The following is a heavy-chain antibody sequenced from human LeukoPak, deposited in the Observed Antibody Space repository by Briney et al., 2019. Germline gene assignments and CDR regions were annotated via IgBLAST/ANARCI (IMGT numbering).Heavy chain of an antibody. CDR2: INPNSGGT. V-gene: IGHV1-2*02. Sequence: ASVKVSCKASGYTFTGYYMHWVRQAPGQGLEWMGWINPNSGGTNYAQKFQGRVTMTRDTSISTAYMELSRLRSDDTAVYYCARDLGERVTNGVRDYWGQGTLVTVSS. CDR1: GYTFTGYY. D-gene: IGHD2-8*01. CDR3: ARDLGERVTNGVRDY. J-gene: IGHJ4*02.